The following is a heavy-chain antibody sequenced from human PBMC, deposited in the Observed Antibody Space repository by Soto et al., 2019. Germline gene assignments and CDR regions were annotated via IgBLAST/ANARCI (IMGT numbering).Heavy chain of an antibody. CDR1: RFTFTTYS. CDR2: XSYDGXNE. Sequence: PXXSLRLSCAASRFTFTTYSMNWVRQAPGKGLEGVAVXSYDGXNEYYAESVKGXFTISRDXXRNALYLKMNSLRGDDKDVYYCAPVLVPHGMDVWGQGTTVTVSS. V-gene: IGHV3-30*03. J-gene: IGHJ6*02. CDR3: APVLVPHGMDV.